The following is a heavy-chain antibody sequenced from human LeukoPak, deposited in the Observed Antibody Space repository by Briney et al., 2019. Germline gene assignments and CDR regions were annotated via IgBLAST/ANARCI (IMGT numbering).Heavy chain of an antibody. CDR1: GYTFTSYY. D-gene: IGHD3-10*01. Sequence: ASVKVSCKASGYTFTSYYMHWVRQAPGQGLEWMGWMNTNTGNPTYAQGFTGRFVFSLDTSVSTAYLQISSLKAEDTAVYYCARGGPNRVLLWFGESRNNWFDPWGQGTLVTVSS. V-gene: IGHV7-4-1*02. CDR2: MNTNTGNP. CDR3: ARGGPNRVLLWFGESRNNWFDP. J-gene: IGHJ5*02.